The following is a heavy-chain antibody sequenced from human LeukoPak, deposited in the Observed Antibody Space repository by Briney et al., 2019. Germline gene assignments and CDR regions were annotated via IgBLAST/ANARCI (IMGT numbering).Heavy chain of an antibody. Sequence: PGRSLRLSCAASGFTFSSDSISWVRQSPGKGLEWAANVDQSAKEYYLASVKGRFFVSRDNAKSSASLQMNSLRVEDTAIYYCARLVGFGGSNWHFESWGQGTLVIVSS. J-gene: IGHJ4*02. D-gene: IGHD3-10*01. V-gene: IGHV3-7*01. CDR3: ARLVGFGGSNWHFES. CDR1: GFTFSSDS. CDR2: VDQSAKE.